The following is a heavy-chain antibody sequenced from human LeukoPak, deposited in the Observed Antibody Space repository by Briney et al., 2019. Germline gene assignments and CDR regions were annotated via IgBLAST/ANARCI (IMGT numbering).Heavy chain of an antibody. D-gene: IGHD4-17*01. Sequence: SETLSLTCAVYGGSLSGFYWSWIRQPPGKGLEWIGEISHSGGTNFNPSLKSRVTISVDTSKSHFSLRLSSVTGADTAVYYCATTRPGPTYFYYGLGVWGQGTTVTVSS. CDR3: ATTRPGPTYFYYGLGV. J-gene: IGHJ6*02. CDR2: ISHSGGT. CDR1: GGSLSGFY. V-gene: IGHV4-34*01.